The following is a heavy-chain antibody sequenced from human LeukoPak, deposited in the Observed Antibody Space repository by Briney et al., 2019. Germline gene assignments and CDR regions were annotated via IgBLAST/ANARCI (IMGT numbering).Heavy chain of an antibody. D-gene: IGHD3-10*01. V-gene: IGHV3-15*01. J-gene: IGHJ4*02. CDR1: GFTFTNAW. CDR2: IRSKTDGGTA. Sequence: NPGGSLRLSCAASGFTFTNAWMSWVRQAPGKGLEWVGRIRSKTDGGTADYAAPVKGRFTISRDDSKNALYLEMNSLKTEDTAMYSCATGGHYFGSWGQGTLVTVSS. CDR3: ATGGHYFGS.